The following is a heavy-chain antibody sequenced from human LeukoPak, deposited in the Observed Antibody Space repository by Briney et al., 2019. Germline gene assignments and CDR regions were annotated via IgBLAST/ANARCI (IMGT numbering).Heavy chain of an antibody. Sequence: PGGSLRLSCAASGFTFSNYWMSWVRQAPGKGLEWVANIKEDGSEKYYVDSVKGRFTISRDNAKNSLYLQMNSLRAEDTAVCYCARTIRRYWGQGTLVTASA. CDR3: ARTIRRY. D-gene: IGHD3-10*01. CDR2: IKEDGSEK. V-gene: IGHV3-7*01. CDR1: GFTFSNYW. J-gene: IGHJ4*02.